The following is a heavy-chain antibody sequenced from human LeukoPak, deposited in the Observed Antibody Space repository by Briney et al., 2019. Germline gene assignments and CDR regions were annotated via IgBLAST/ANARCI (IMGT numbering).Heavy chain of an antibody. CDR1: GGTLSSYT. CDR2: IIPIRGIA. D-gene: IGHD3-10*01. J-gene: IGHJ4*02. V-gene: IGHV1-69*02. CDR3: ATALMAHPDY. Sequence: GASVKVSCKSTGGTLSSYTISWVRQPPGQRLDWMGRIIPIRGIANYAQKLQGRVTITADKSTSTAYMELSSLRSEDTAVSYCATALMAHPDYWGEGSLATVSS.